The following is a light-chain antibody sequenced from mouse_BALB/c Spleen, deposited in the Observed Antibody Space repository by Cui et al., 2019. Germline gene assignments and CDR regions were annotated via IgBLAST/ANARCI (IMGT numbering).Light chain of an antibody. V-gene: IGKV9-124*01. CDR2: ETS. Sequence: DLQMTQSPSSLSASLGERVRLTCRASQDIHGYLNLLQKKPGETIKHLNDETSNVDAGVPKRFSGRRAGSDYPIIIGRLEYEDFADYYWLQYASSYTFGGGTKLEIK. CDR3: LQYASSYT. J-gene: IGKJ2*01. CDR1: QDIHGY.